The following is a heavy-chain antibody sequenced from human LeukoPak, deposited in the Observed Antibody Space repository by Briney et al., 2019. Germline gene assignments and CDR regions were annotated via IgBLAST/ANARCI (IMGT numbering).Heavy chain of an antibody. CDR3: ARAGYYYDTMGET. V-gene: IGHV4-59*01. CDR1: GGSISSYY. D-gene: IGHD3-22*01. Sequence: PSETLSLTCTVSGGSISSYYWSWIRQPPGKGLEWIGYIYYSGSTNYNPSLKSRVTISVDTSKNQFSLNLTSVTAADTAVYYCARAGYYYDTMGETWGQGILVTVSS. CDR2: IYYSGST. J-gene: IGHJ4*02.